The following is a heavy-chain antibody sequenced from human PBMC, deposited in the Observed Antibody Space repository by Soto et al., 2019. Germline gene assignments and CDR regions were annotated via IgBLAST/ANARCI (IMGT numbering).Heavy chain of an antibody. CDR2: ISWNSGVI. CDR1: RFTFDDYA. D-gene: IGHD3-10*01. J-gene: IGHJ4*02. V-gene: IGHV3-9*01. CDR3: AKDMKKGVLLWFGELFD. Sequence: SLRLSLEASRFTFDDYAIHWVLPSPLNCLEWVSVISWNSGVIGYADCVKGRFTISRDNAKNSLYLQMNSLRAEDTALYYCAKDMKKGVLLWFGELFDWGQGTLVTVSS.